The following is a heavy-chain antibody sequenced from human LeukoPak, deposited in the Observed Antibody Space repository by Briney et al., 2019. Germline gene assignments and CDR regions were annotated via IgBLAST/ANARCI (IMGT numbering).Heavy chain of an antibody. J-gene: IGHJ4*02. Sequence: SETLSLTCTVSGGSISSGGYYWSWIRQPPGKGLEWIGYTYHSGSTYYNPSLKSRVTISLDTSKNQFSLKLSSVTAADTAVYYCARSPSIHGYNDYWGQGTLVTVSS. V-gene: IGHV4-30-2*02. CDR1: GGSISSGGYY. CDR2: TYHSGST. CDR3: ARSPSIHGYNDY. D-gene: IGHD5-24*01.